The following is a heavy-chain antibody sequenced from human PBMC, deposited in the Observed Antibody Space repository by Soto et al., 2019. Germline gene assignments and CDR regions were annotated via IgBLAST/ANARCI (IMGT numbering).Heavy chain of an antibody. Sequence: GGSLRLSCAASGFTFSDHYMDWVRQAPGKGLEWVANIKPDGSEKFYVDSLKGRFTMSRDNAKNSLYLQMNGLRADDTAVYYWARGDYYDTSGPFSDAFDIWGQGTMVTVSS. CDR2: IKPDGSEK. CDR3: ARGDYYDTSGPFSDAFDI. J-gene: IGHJ3*02. CDR1: GFTFSDHY. D-gene: IGHD3-22*01. V-gene: IGHV3-7*04.